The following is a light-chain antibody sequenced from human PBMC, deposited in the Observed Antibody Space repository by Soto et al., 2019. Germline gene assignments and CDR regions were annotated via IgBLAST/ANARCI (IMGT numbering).Light chain of an antibody. CDR1: G. CDR2: DDS. CDR3: QVWESATDFYV. V-gene: IGLV3-21*02. J-gene: IGLJ1*01. Sequence: SYELPQPPSVSVAPGQTATMTCGVTGVHWYQQKPGQAPVLVVHDDSERPSGVPERFSGSTSGNTATLSINRVEPDDEADYYCQVWESATDFYVFGSGTKVTVL.